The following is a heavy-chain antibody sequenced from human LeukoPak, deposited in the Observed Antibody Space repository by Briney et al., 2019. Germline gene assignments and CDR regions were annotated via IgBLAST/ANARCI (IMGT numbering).Heavy chain of an antibody. V-gene: IGHV3-23*01. CDR3: ATLYDTRH. D-gene: IGHD3-22*01. CDR1: GFTFTSYG. CDR2: ISDRGALT. Sequence: GGSLRLSCAASGFTFTSYGMTWVRQTPGKGLEWGSSISDRGALTYYADSVKGRFTISRDNSKNTLFLQMNRLRAEYTAIYYCATLYDTRHWGQGTLVTVSS. J-gene: IGHJ4*02.